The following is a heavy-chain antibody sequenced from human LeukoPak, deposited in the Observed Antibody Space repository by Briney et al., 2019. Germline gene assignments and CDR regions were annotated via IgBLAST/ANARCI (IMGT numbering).Heavy chain of an antibody. V-gene: IGHV3-48*04. CDR2: IDSSSRII. D-gene: IGHD3-16*01. CDR1: GFTFSSYS. Sequence: GGSLRLSCAASGFTFSSYSMNWVRQAPGKGLEWVSFIDSSSRIIFYAESVKGRFTISRDNAKNSLFLQMNSLRAEDTAVYYCARRVPNQVITDYFDYWGQGTLVTVSS. CDR3: ARRVPNQVITDYFDY. J-gene: IGHJ4*02.